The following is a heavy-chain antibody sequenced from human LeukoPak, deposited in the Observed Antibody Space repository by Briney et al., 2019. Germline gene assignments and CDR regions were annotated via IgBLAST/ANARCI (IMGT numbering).Heavy chain of an antibody. CDR3: AKDGGGITGTTGDFDI. D-gene: IGHD1-7*01. CDR2: ISGSGGST. CDR1: GFTFSSYA. Sequence: GGSLRLSCAASGFTFSSYAMSWVRQAPGKGLEWVSAISGSGGSTYYADSVKGRFTISRDNSKNTLYLQMNSLRAEDTAVYYCAKDGGGITGTTGDFDIWGQGTMVTVSS. J-gene: IGHJ3*02. V-gene: IGHV3-23*01.